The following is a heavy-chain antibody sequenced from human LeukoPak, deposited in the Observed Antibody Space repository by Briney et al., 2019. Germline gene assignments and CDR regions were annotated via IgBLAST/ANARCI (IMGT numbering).Heavy chain of an antibody. Sequence: PGGSLRLSCAASGFTVSSNHMSWVRQAPGKGLEWVSVVYTGGNTDYADFVQGRFTASRDNTKNTWSLEMNSLRAEDTAVYYCVVGGSPGYWGQGTLVTVSS. D-gene: IGHD2-15*01. J-gene: IGHJ4*02. CDR2: VYTGGNT. CDR3: VVGGSPGY. V-gene: IGHV3-53*01. CDR1: GFTVSSNH.